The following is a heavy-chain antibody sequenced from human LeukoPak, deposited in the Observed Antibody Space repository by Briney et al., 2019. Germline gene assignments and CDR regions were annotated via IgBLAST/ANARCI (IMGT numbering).Heavy chain of an antibody. D-gene: IGHD6-6*01. CDR2: IYNSGST. J-gene: IGHJ6*03. CDR1: VGSISSYY. Sequence: SETLSLTCTVSVGSISSYYWSWIRQPAGKGLEWIGRIYNSGSTNYNPSLKSRVTMSVDTSKNQFSLKLSSVTAADTAVYYCARDHSTRHYYYYYMDVWGKGTTVTVSS. CDR3: ARDHSTRHYYYYYMDV. V-gene: IGHV4-4*07.